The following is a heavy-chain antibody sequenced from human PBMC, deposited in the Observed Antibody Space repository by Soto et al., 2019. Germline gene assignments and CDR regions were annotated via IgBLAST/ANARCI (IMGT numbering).Heavy chain of an antibody. CDR1: GGSISSGGYS. CDR3: ARAILELRGNWFDP. Sequence: SETLSLTCAVSGGSISSGGYSWSWIRQPPGKGLEWIGYIYHSGGTYYNPSLKSRATISVDRSKNQFSLKLSSVTAADTAVYYCARAILELRGNWFDPWGQGTLVTVSS. D-gene: IGHD1-7*01. CDR2: IYHSGGT. J-gene: IGHJ5*02. V-gene: IGHV4-30-2*01.